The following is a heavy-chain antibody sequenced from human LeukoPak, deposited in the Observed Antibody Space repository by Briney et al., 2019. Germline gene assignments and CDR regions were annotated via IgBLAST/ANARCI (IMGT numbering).Heavy chain of an antibody. D-gene: IGHD3-10*01. V-gene: IGHV1-58*02. CDR1: GFTFISSA. J-gene: IGHJ4*02. CDR2: IVVGSGNT. Sequence: SVKVSCKASGFTFISSAMQWVRQARGQRLEWIGWIVVGSGNTNYAQKFQERVTITRDMSTRTAYMELSSLRSEDTAVYYCAAGVGSTAPMDYWGQGTLVTVSS. CDR3: AAGVGSTAPMDY.